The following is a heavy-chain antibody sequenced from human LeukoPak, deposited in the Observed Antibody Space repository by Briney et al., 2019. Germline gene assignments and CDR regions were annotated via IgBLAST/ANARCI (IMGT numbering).Heavy chain of an antibody. Sequence: PSQTLSLTCAVSGYSISSNSAAWHCLRQSPARVLEWLRRTYDGSKRYIDYAVSAKRRITINTDTSKNQIYPQQNSVTPEDTAVSYCARARCSSSSCTHEIDYWGQGTLVTVSS. D-gene: IGHD2-2*01. CDR1: GYSISSNSAA. J-gene: IGHJ4*02. V-gene: IGHV6-1*01. CDR3: ARARCSSSSCTHEIDY. CDR2: TYDGSKRYI.